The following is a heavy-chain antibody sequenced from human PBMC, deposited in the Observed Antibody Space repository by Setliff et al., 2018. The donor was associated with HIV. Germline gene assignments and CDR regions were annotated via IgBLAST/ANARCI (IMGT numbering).Heavy chain of an antibody. CDR1: GFTFGDFA. Sequence: GGSLRLSCTASGFTFGDFALSWSRQAPGKGLEWVGFIRSKAYGGTTEYAASVKGRFGISRDDSKSVTYLEMSSLTIEDTAVYYCTRVRILIISAPYYFDYWGQGTLVTVSS. V-gene: IGHV3-49*03. D-gene: IGHD3-10*01. J-gene: IGHJ4*02. CDR3: TRVRILIISAPYYFDY. CDR2: IRSKAYGGTT.